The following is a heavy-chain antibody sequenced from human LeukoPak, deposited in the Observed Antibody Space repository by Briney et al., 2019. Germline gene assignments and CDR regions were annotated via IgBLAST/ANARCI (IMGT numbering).Heavy chain of an antibody. Sequence: PSETLSLTCTVSGGSISSYYWSWIRQPPGKGLEWIGSIYYSGSTYYNPSLKSRVTISVDTSKNQFSLKLSSVTAADTAVYYCARFLYYYGMDVWGQGTTVTVSS. CDR2: IYYSGST. D-gene: IGHD3-10*01. V-gene: IGHV4-59*05. CDR3: ARFLYYYGMDV. CDR1: GGSISSYY. J-gene: IGHJ6*02.